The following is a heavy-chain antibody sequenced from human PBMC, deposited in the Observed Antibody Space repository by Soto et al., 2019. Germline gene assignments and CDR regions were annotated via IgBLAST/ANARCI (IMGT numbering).Heavy chain of an antibody. D-gene: IGHD3-10*01. CDR2: IYYSGST. CDR3: ARASATLYYYGMDV. Sequence: LSLTCTVSGGSISSGDYYWSWIRQPPGKGLEWIGYIYYSGSTYYNPSLKSRVTISVDTSKNQFSLKLSSVTAADTAVYYCARASATLYYYGMDVWGQGTTVTVSS. CDR1: GGSISSGDYY. J-gene: IGHJ6*02. V-gene: IGHV4-30-4*01.